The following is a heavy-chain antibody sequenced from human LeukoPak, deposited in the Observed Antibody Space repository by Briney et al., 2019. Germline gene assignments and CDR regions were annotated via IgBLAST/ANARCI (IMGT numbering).Heavy chain of an antibody. Sequence: PGGSLRLSCAASGFTFSSYWMSWVRQAPGKGLEWVGFIRSKAYGGTTEYAASVKGRFTISRDDSKNIAYLQMNSLKTEDTGVYYCTRAKYYYDSAVGYYFGYWGQGTLVTVSS. D-gene: IGHD3-22*01. CDR3: TRAKYYYDSAVGYYFGY. J-gene: IGHJ4*02. V-gene: IGHV3-49*04. CDR1: GFTFSSYW. CDR2: IRSKAYGGTT.